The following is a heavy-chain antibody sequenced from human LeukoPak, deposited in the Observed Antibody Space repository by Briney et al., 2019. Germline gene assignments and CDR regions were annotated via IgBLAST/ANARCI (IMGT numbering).Heavy chain of an antibody. D-gene: IGHD3-22*01. V-gene: IGHV1-18*01. CDR2: ISAYNGNT. CDR3: ARATRDNYYDSSGYDDDYFDY. Sequence: ASVKVSCKASGYTFTSYGISWVRQAPGQGLEWMGWISAYNGNTNYAQKLQGRVTMTTDTSTSTAYMELRSLRSDDTAVYYCARATRDNYYDSSGYDDDYFDYWGQGTLVTVSS. J-gene: IGHJ4*02. CDR1: GYTFTSYG.